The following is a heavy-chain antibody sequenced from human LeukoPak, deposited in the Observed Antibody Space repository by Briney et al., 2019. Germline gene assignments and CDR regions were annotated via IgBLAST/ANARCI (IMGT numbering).Heavy chain of an antibody. Sequence: PGGSLRLSCEASGFTFSTYWMNWVRQAPGKGLEWVSAISGSGGNTYYADSVKGRFTISRDNSKNTLYLQMNSLRAEDTAVYYCAKVPGGSNSYWGQGTLVTVSS. D-gene: IGHD1-26*01. V-gene: IGHV3-23*01. CDR3: AKVPGGSNSY. J-gene: IGHJ4*02. CDR2: ISGSGGNT. CDR1: GFTFSTYW.